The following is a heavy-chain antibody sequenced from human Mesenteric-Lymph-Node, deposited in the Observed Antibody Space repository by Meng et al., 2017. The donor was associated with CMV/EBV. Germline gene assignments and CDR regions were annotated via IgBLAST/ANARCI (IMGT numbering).Heavy chain of an antibody. V-gene: IGHV3-53*04. CDR2: IYSGGST. CDR3: ARLYCSGGSCPPGY. Sequence: AASGCNVSSNYMSWVRQAPGKGLEWVSVIYSGGSTYYADSVKGRFTFSRHNSKNTLYLQMNSLRAEDTAVYYCARLYCSGGSCPPGYWGQGTLVTVSS. J-gene: IGHJ4*02. CDR1: GCNVSSNY. D-gene: IGHD2-15*01.